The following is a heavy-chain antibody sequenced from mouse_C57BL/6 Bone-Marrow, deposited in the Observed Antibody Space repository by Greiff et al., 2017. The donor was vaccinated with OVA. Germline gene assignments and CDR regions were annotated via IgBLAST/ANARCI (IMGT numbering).Heavy chain of an antibody. D-gene: IGHD4-1*01. V-gene: IGHV1-72*01. J-gene: IGHJ2*01. Sequence: QVQLKQPGAELVKPGASVKLSCKASGYTFTSYWMHWVKQRPGRGLEWIGKIDPNSGGTKYNEKFKGKATLTVDKPSSTAYMQLSSLTSEDSAVYCGAMRTGTYFDYWGQGTTLTVSS. CDR3: AMRTGTYFDY. CDR1: GYTFTSYW. CDR2: IDPNSGGT.